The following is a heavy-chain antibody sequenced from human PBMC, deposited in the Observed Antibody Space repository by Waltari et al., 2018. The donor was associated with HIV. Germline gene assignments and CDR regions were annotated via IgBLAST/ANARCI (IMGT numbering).Heavy chain of an antibody. J-gene: IGHJ4*02. CDR1: GTSLGGGSYY. D-gene: IGHD3-10*01. CDR2: IYADGRT. CDR3: VRSLMWLGDGAL. Sequence: QVQLRESGPGLVKPSETLSPTRIVSGTSLGGGSYYWRWIRQSPEKTLEWNGFIYADGRTNYNPSFESRVTFSVDTSKNQFSLNMKSVTTADTAVYFCVRSLMWLGDGALWGQGTLVTVSS. V-gene: IGHV4-61*01.